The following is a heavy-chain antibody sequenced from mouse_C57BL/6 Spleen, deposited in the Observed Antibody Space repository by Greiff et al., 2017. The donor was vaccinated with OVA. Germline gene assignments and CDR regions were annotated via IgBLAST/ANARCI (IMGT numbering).Heavy chain of an antibody. CDR1: GYTFTSYW. V-gene: IGHV1-64*01. CDR3: ARRGGGYFDY. Sequence: VQLQESGAELVKPGASVKLSCKASGYTFTSYWMHWVKQRPGQGLEWIGMIHPNSGSTNYNEKFKSKATLTVDKSSSTAYMQLSSLTSEDSAVYYCARRGGGYFDYWGQGTTLTVSS. CDR2: IHPNSGST. J-gene: IGHJ2*01.